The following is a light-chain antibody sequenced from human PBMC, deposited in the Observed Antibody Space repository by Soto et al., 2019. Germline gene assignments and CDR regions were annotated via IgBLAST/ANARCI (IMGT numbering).Light chain of an antibody. V-gene: IGKV3-20*01. CDR2: GAS. CDR1: QSVSSSY. Sequence: EIVLTQSPGTLSLSPGERATLSCRASQSVSSSYLAWYQQKPGQAPRLLIYGASSRATGIPDRFSGSGSGTAFTLTISRQETEDFAVYYCQKYGSSPRVTFGGGTKVEIK. J-gene: IGKJ4*01. CDR3: QKYGSSPRVT.